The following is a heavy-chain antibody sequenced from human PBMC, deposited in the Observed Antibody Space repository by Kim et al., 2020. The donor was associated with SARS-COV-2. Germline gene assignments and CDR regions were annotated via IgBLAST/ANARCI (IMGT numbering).Heavy chain of an antibody. CDR1: GGTFSSYA. Sequence: SVKVSCKASGGTFSSYAISWVRQAPGQGLGWMGGIIPIFGTANYAQKFQGRVTITADESTSTAYMELSSLRSEETAVYYCARDYGHYVPSNAFDIWGQGTMVTVSS. CDR3: ARDYGHYVPSNAFDI. D-gene: IGHD4-17*01. J-gene: IGHJ3*02. V-gene: IGHV1-69*13. CDR2: IIPIFGTA.